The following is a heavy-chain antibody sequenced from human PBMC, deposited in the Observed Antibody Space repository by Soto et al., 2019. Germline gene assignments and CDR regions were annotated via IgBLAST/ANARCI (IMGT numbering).Heavy chain of an antibody. V-gene: IGHV4-34*02. Sequence: QVQLQQWGAGLLKPSETLSLTCAVYGGSFNDYFWSWIRQTPGKGLEWIGEINLGGITTLKPSHRSTANISLDTSKKQFSRRLKLVTAAYTAVYFGARGHRIVTQGGGKFYYYVYGMDVWGQGTTVTVSS. J-gene: IGHJ6*02. CDR3: ARGHRIVTQGGGKFYYYVYGMDV. D-gene: IGHD1-26*01. CDR2: INLGGIT. CDR1: GGSFNDYF.